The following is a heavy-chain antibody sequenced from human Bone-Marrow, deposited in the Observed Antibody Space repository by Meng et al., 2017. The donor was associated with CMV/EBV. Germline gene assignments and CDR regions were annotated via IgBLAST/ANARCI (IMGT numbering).Heavy chain of an antibody. CDR2: ISYDGSNK. CDR3: ARGASTRGYRSKGYFQH. J-gene: IGHJ1*01. Sequence: GESLKISCAASGFTFSSYAMHWVRQAPGKGLEWVAVISYDGSNKYYADSVKGRFTISRDNSKNTLYLQMNSLRAEDTAVYYCARGASTRGYRSKGYFQHWGQGTLVTVSS. CDR1: GFTFSSYA. D-gene: IGHD6-13*01. V-gene: IGHV3-30*04.